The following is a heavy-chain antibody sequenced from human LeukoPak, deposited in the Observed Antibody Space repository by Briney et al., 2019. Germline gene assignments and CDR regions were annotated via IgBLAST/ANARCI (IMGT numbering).Heavy chain of an antibody. CDR1: GFTFSSYS. Sequence: PGGSLRLSCAASGFTFSSYSMNWVRQAPGKGLEWVSSISSSSSYIYYADSVKGRFTISRDNAKNSLYLQMNSLRAEDTAVYYCARDGDSSGYYWRANYYYGMDVWGQGTTVTVSS. D-gene: IGHD3-22*01. CDR3: ARDGDSSGYYWRANYYYGMDV. CDR2: ISSSSSYI. V-gene: IGHV3-21*01. J-gene: IGHJ6*02.